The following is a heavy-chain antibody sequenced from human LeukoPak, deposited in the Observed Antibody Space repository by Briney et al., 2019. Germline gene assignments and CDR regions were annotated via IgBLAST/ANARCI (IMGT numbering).Heavy chain of an antibody. CDR1: GFDFSGYT. J-gene: IGHJ6*03. Sequence: GGSLRLSCAASGFDFSGYTMTWVRRAPGRGLEWLSAITSSRGDIYYADSAKGRFTISRDNAKNSLYLQINSLRAEDTAVYYCTRVNGDSVDADYYYYMDVWGKGTTVTVSS. V-gene: IGHV3-21*01. D-gene: IGHD2-21*02. CDR3: TRVNGDSVDADYYYYMDV. CDR2: ITSSRGDI.